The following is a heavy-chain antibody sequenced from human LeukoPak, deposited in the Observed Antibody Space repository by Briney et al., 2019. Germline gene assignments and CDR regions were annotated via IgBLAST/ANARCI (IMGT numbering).Heavy chain of an antibody. CDR2: IYSGGST. CDR3: ASPSYCSSTSCRDPNDAFDI. CDR1: GFTVSSNY. D-gene: IGHD2-2*01. Sequence: GGSLRLSCAASGFTVSSNYMSWVRQAPGKGLEWVSVIYSGGSTYYADSVKGRFTISRDNSKNTLYLQMNSLRAEDTAVYYCASPSYCSSTSCRDPNDAFDIWGQGTMVTVSS. J-gene: IGHJ3*02. V-gene: IGHV3-53*01.